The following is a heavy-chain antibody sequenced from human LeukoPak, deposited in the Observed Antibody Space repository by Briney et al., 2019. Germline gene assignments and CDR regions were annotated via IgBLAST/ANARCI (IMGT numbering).Heavy chain of an antibody. D-gene: IGHD2-15*01. CDR3: AKDQGGGSCYSE. CDR1: GFTFSSYS. V-gene: IGHV3-21*04. CDR2: ISSSSSYI. J-gene: IGHJ4*02. Sequence: GGSLRLSCAASGFTFSSYSMNWVRQAPGKGLEWVSSISSSSSYIYYADSVKGRFTISRDNSKNTLYLQMNSLRAEDTAVYYCAKDQGGGSCYSEWGQGTLVTVSS.